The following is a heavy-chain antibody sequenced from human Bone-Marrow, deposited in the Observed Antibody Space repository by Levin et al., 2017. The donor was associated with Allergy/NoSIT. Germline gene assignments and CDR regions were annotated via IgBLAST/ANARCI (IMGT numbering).Heavy chain of an antibody. CDR2: ISSSSSYI. D-gene: IGHD6-6*01. CDR1: GFTFSSYS. J-gene: IGHJ6*02. V-gene: IGHV3-21*01. Sequence: PGGSLRLSCAASGFTFSSYSMNWVRQAPGKGLEWVSSISSSSSYIYYADSVKGRFTISRDNAKNSLYLQMNSLRAEDTAVYYCARDRGIAARPYYYYYGMDVWGQGTTVTVSS. CDR3: ARDRGIAARPYYYYYGMDV.